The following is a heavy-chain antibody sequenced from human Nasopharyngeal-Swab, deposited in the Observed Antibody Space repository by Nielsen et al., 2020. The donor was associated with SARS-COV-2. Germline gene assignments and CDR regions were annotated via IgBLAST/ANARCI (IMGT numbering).Heavy chain of an antibody. CDR1: GGSISDYY. V-gene: IGHV4-59*01. J-gene: IGHJ6*02. Sequence: SETLSLTCSASGGSISDYYWSWVRQPPGKGLEWIGNIYYGGSTNYNPSFKSRVTISIDTSKNQFSLRLISVTAADTAVYYCAITVTTFGFYGMDVWGQGTTVTVSS. CDR2: IYYGGST. CDR3: AITVTTFGFYGMDV. D-gene: IGHD4-11*01.